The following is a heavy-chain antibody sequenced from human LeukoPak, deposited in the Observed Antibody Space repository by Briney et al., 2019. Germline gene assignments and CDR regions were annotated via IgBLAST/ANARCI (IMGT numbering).Heavy chain of an antibody. J-gene: IGHJ4*02. CDR3: AKRLSRGYFGKLIFDF. V-gene: IGHV3-23*01. CDR2: ITSTGEST. CDR1: GFAFNDFA. Sequence: GGSLRLSCAAAGFAFNDFAMSWVRQTPGKGLEWVSSITSTGESTYYADSLRGRFTNSRDNSGGTLYLQMTRLRPEDSAVYYCAKRLSRGYFGKLIFDFWGQGALVTVSS. D-gene: IGHD3-9*01.